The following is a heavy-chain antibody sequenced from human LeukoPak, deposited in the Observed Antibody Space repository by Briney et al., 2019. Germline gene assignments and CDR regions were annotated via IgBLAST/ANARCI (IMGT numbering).Heavy chain of an antibody. J-gene: IGHJ4*02. D-gene: IGHD6-13*01. Sequence: SETLSLTCTVSGGSISSSSYYWGWIRQPPGKGLEWIGYIYYSGSTNYNPSLKSRVTISVDTSKNQFSLKLSSVTAADTAVYYCARQYSSSWWGVYYFDYWGQGTLVTVSS. CDR1: GGSISSSSYY. CDR3: ARQYSSSWWGVYYFDY. CDR2: IYYSGST. V-gene: IGHV4-61*05.